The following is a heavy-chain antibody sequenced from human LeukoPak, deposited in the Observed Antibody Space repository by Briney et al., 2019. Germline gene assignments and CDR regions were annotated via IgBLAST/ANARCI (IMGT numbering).Heavy chain of an antibody. D-gene: IGHD6-13*01. CDR2: IYYSGST. CDR3: ARAIAAAGLRFDP. V-gene: IGHV4-59*01. CDR1: GGSISSYY. Sequence: PSETLSLTCTVSGGSISSYYWSWIRQPPGKGLEWIGYIYYSGSTNYNPSLKSRVTISVDTSKNQFSLKLSSVTAADTAVYYCARAIAAAGLRFDPWGQGTLVTVSS. J-gene: IGHJ5*02.